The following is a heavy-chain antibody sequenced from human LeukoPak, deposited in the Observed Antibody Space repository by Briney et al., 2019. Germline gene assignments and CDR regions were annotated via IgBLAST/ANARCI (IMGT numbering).Heavy chain of an antibody. D-gene: IGHD2-15*01. V-gene: IGHV4-4*07. CDR3: ARGRHKSTRYCSGGSCYSHLHNWFDP. CDR2: IYTSGST. J-gene: IGHJ5*02. CDR1: GGSISSYY. Sequence: SETLSLTCTVSGGSISSYYRSWIRQPAGKGLEWIGRIYTSGSTNYNPSLKSRVTISVDTSKNQFSLKLSSVTAADTAVYYCARGRHKSTRYCSGGSCYSHLHNWFDPWGQGTLVTVSS.